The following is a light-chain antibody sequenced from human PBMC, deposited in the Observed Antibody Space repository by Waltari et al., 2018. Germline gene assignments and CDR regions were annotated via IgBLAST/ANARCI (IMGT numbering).Light chain of an antibody. V-gene: IGLV2-23*01. CDR1: TNDVGKYDL. Sequence: QSALTQPASVSGSPGQSITISCSGTTNDVGKYDLVSWYQQVPGRVPKLILYENNRRPSAISHRFVGSKAGNTASLTISGLQPEDEADYYCCSCASSRTWVFGGRTRLTV. CDR3: CSCASSRTWV. J-gene: IGLJ3*02. CDR2: ENN.